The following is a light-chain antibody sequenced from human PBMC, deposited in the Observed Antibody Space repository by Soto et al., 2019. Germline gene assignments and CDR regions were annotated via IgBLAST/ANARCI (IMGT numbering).Light chain of an antibody. CDR2: AAS. CDR3: QQSYSTPLT. Sequence: DIQMNQSPSSLSASVGDRVTITCRASQSISSYLNWYQQKPGKAPKLLIYAASSLQSGGPSRFSGSGSGTDFTLTISSRQPEDFATYYCQQSYSTPLTFGGGTKVEIK. J-gene: IGKJ4*01. CDR1: QSISSY. V-gene: IGKV1-39*01.